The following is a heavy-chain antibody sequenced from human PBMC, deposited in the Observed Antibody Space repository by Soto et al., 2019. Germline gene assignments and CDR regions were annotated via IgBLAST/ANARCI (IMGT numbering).Heavy chain of an antibody. D-gene: IGHD1-26*01. V-gene: IGHV4-59*08. J-gene: IGHJ4*02. CDR2: IYYSGNT. CDR1: GGSISSYY. Sequence: SETLSLTCSVSGGSISSYYWSWIRQPPGKGLEWIGYIYYSGNTNYNPSLKSRVTISVDTSKNQFSLKLSSVTAADTAVYYCARSQGGSGHLDYWGQGTLVTVSS. CDR3: ARSQGGSGHLDY.